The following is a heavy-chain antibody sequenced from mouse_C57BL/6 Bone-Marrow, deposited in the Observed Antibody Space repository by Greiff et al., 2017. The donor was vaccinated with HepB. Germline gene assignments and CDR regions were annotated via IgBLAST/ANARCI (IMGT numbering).Heavy chain of an antibody. Sequence: EVKLQQSGGGLVQPGGSMKLSCVASGFTFSNYWMNWVRQSPEKGLEWVAQIRLKSDNYATHYAESVKGRFTISRDDSKSSVYLQMNNLRAEDTGIYYCTDYSNPPYWYFDVWGTGTTVTVSS. D-gene: IGHD2-5*01. CDR3: TDYSNPPYWYFDV. CDR1: GFTFSNYW. J-gene: IGHJ1*03. V-gene: IGHV6-3*01. CDR2: IRLKSDNYAT.